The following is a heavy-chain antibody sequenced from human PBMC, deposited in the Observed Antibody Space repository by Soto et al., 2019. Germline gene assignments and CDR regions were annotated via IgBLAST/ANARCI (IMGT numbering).Heavy chain of an antibody. V-gene: IGHV1-18*01. D-gene: IGHD2-15*01. Sequence: ASLKVYCETSGYTFTSYGIGWVRQAQGQGFEWMGWISAYNGNTNYAQKFQGRVTITADKSTSTAYMELSSLRSEDTAVYYCARDGIVVVVAAPAAFDIWGQGTMVTVSS. CDR3: ARDGIVVVVAAPAAFDI. CDR2: ISAYNGNT. CDR1: GYTFTSYG. J-gene: IGHJ3*02.